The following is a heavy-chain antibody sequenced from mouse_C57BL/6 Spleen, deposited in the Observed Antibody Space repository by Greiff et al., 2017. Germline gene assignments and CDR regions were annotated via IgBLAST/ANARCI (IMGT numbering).Heavy chain of an antibody. D-gene: IGHD2-1*01. CDR2: IYPGDGAT. Sequence: VQLQQSGPELVKPGASVKISCKASGYAFSSSWMNWVKQRPGQGLEWIGRIYPGDGATNYNGKFKGKATLTADKSSSTAYMQLSSLTSEDSAVYFCARVGGKYGYFDVWGTGTTVTVSS. CDR3: ARVGGKYGYFDV. V-gene: IGHV1-82*01. CDR1: GYAFSSSW. J-gene: IGHJ1*03.